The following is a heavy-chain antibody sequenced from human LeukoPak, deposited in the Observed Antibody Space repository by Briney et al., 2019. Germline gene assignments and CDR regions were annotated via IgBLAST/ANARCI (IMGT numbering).Heavy chain of an antibody. D-gene: IGHD2-15*01. Sequence: GGSLRLSCAASGFTFSSYAMSWVRQAPGKGLEWVSTFGGSGGSTYYADSVKGRFTISRDNSRNTLYLQMNSLRAEDTAIYYCAKSTNSCSGGSCYSGFDYWGQGTLVTVSS. CDR2: FGGSGGST. J-gene: IGHJ4*02. CDR3: AKSTNSCSGGSCYSGFDY. CDR1: GFTFSSYA. V-gene: IGHV3-23*01.